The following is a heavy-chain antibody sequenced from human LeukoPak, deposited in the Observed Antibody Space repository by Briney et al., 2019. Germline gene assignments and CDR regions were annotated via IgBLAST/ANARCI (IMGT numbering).Heavy chain of an antibody. D-gene: IGHD6-25*01. Sequence: GRSLRLSCAASGFTFSSYGMHWVRQAPGKGLKWVAVISYDGSNKYYADSVKGRFTISRDNSKNTLYLQMNSLRAEDTAVYYCAKDYGSDYYGMDVWGQGTTVTVSS. V-gene: IGHV3-30*18. CDR3: AKDYGSDYYGMDV. CDR2: ISYDGSNK. J-gene: IGHJ6*02. CDR1: GFTFSSYG.